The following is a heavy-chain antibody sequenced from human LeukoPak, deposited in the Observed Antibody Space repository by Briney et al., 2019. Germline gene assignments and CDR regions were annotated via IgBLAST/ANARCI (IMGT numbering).Heavy chain of an antibody. V-gene: IGHV1-2*02. J-gene: IGHJ4*02. CDR3: ARDRVYSGYDYGY. Sequence: ASVKVSCKASGYTFTGYYMHWVRQAPGQGLEWMGWINPNSGGTNYVQKFQGRVTMTRDTSISTAYMELSRLRSDDTAVYYCARDRVYSGYDYGYWGQGTLVTVSS. CDR2: INPNSGGT. D-gene: IGHD5-12*01. CDR1: GYTFTGYY.